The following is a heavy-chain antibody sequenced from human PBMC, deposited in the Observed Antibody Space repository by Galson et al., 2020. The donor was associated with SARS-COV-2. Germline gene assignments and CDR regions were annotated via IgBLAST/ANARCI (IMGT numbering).Heavy chain of an antibody. V-gene: IGHV4-39*01. Sequence: SETLSLTCTVSGGSISTSYYYWDCIRQSPGKGLEWIGSVFYSGSTYSHPSLKSRVTMSVDTSENEFSLKLSSVTAADTAVYYCARRGYTNGYIDYWGQGTLVTVSS. D-gene: IGHD2-8*01. CDR3: ARRGYTNGYIDY. CDR1: GGSISTSYYY. CDR2: VFYSGST. J-gene: IGHJ4*02.